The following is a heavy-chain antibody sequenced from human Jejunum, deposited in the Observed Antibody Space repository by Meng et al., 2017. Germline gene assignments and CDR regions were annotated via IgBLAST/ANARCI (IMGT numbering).Heavy chain of an antibody. Sequence: GQVQQWGAGLLKPSETLPLTCAVSGGSLKDFYWNWIRQPPGKGLEWIGEISHSGSTNYNPSLKSRVTISVDRSQNQLSLKLTSVSGTDTAVYFCARALGAYGDSGFAYWGQGALVTVSS. CDR3: ARALGAYGDSGFAY. CDR1: GGSLKDFY. J-gene: IGHJ4*02. D-gene: IGHD4-17*01. CDR2: ISHSGST. V-gene: IGHV4-34*01.